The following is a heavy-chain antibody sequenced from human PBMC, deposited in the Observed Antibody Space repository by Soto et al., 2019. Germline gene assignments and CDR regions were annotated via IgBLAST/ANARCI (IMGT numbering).Heavy chain of an antibody. Sequence: GASVKVSCKASGYTFTSYDINWVRQATGQGLEWMGWMNPNSGNTGYAQKFQGRVTMTRNTSISTAYMELSSLRSEDTAVYYCARGPDYGDYVYYYYGMDVWGQGTTVTVSS. D-gene: IGHD4-17*01. J-gene: IGHJ6*02. CDR2: MNPNSGNT. V-gene: IGHV1-8*01. CDR1: GYTFTSYD. CDR3: ARGPDYGDYVYYYYGMDV.